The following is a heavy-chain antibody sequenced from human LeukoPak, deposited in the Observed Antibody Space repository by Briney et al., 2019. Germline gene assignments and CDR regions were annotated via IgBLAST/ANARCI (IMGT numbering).Heavy chain of an antibody. CDR2: ISSSATST. D-gene: IGHD3-22*01. CDR3: AKETYYDSSGYSEGYFDY. V-gene: IGHV3-23*01. Sequence: PGGSLRPSCATPGFSFSKYAMSWGRQAPGKGLEWGSTISSSATSTYYADAMKGRFTISRDNSKNTLYLQLHSLRADDTSVYYCAKETYYDSSGYSEGYFDYWGQGSLVTVSS. CDR1: GFSFSKYA. J-gene: IGHJ4*02.